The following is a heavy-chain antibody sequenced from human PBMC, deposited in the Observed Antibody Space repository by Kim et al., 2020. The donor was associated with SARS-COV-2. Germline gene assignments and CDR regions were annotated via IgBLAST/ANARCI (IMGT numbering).Heavy chain of an antibody. J-gene: IGHJ4*02. D-gene: IGHD2-2*01. Sequence: ASLKGRFAISRDKSMHTVYLQMNSLRAEDTAIYYCTRSECRQGSTCSHDYWGQGTLVTVSS. CDR3: TRSECRQGSTCSHDY. V-gene: IGHV3-53*01.